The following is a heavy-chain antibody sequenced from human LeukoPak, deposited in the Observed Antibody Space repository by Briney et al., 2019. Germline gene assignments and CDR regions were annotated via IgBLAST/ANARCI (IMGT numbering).Heavy chain of an antibody. Sequence: GGSLRLSCAVSGFILSDYGIHWVRQAPGKGLEWVTIISSDGSIKYADSVKGRFTVSRDSSKNTVYLQMNSLRAEDTAVYYCARDILPSGNRAFDFWGQGTMVTVSS. V-gene: IGHV3-33*01. CDR2: ISSDGSIK. J-gene: IGHJ3*01. CDR3: ARDILPSGNRAFDF. CDR1: GFILSDYG. D-gene: IGHD1/OR15-1a*01.